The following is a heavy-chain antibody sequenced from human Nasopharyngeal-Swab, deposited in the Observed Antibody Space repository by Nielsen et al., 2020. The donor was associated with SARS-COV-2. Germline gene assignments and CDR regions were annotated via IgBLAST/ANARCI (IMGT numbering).Heavy chain of an antibody. Sequence: SETLSLTCAVYGGSFSGYYWSWIRQPPGKGLEWIGEINHSGSTNYNPSLKSRVTISVDTSKNQFSLKLSSVTAADTAVYYCAGGVRLTRITMVRGPIESVYGMDVWGQGTTVTVSS. J-gene: IGHJ6*02. D-gene: IGHD3-10*01. CDR3: AGGVRLTRITMVRGPIESVYGMDV. CDR1: GGSFSGYY. CDR2: INHSGST. V-gene: IGHV4-34*01.